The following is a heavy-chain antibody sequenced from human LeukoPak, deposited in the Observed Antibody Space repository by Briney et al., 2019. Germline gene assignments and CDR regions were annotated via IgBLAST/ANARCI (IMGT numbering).Heavy chain of an antibody. Sequence: GGSLRLSCRTSGFTFSTYAMTWVRQVPGKGLEWVSAISGSGGSTYYPDSVKGRFTISRDNSKNTLHLQMNSLRAEDTAVYFCAKGLGELSLIVDYWGQGTLVTVSS. J-gene: IGHJ4*02. CDR2: ISGSGGST. V-gene: IGHV3-23*01. CDR3: AKGLGELSLIVDY. CDR1: GFTFSTYA. D-gene: IGHD3-16*02.